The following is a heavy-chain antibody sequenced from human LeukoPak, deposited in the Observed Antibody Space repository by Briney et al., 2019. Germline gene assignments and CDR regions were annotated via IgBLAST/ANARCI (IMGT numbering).Heavy chain of an antibody. V-gene: IGHV4-34*01. CDR1: GGSFSGYY. Sequence: SETLSLTCAVYGGSFSGYYWSWIRQPSGKGLEWIGEINHSGSTNYNPSLKSRVTISVDTSKNQFSLKLSSVTAADTAVYYCARDGGDYYGSGSYFDYWGQGTLVTVSS. CDR2: INHSGST. CDR3: ARDGGDYYGSGSYFDY. D-gene: IGHD3-10*01. J-gene: IGHJ4*02.